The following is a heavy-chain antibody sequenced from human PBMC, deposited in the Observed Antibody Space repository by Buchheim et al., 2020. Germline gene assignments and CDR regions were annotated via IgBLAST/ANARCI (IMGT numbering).Heavy chain of an antibody. CDR3: ARDYATVTTIYYYYGMDV. V-gene: IGHV3-30*04. CDR1: GFTFSSYA. Sequence: QVQLVESGGGVVQPGRSLRLSCAASGFTFSSYAMHWVRQAPGKGLEWVAVISYDGSNKYYADSVKGRFTISRDNSKNTLYLQMNSLRAKDTAVYYCARDYATVTTIYYYYGMDVWGQGTT. J-gene: IGHJ6*02. CDR2: ISYDGSNK. D-gene: IGHD4-17*01.